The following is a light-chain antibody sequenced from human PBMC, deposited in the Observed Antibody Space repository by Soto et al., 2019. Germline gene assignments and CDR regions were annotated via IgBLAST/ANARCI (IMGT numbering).Light chain of an antibody. CDR2: GAS. J-gene: IGKJ1*01. CDR1: QSVNNNY. V-gene: IGKV3-20*01. Sequence: EIVLTQSPGTLSLPPGERATLSCRASQSVNNNYLAWYQQKPGQAPRLLIYGASRRATGIPDKFGGSGSGTDFTLTISRLEPEDFAMYYCQQYGSSPRTFGQGTKVDIK. CDR3: QQYGSSPRT.